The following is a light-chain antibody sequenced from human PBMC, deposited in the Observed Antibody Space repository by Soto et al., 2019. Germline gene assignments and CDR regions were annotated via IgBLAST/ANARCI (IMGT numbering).Light chain of an antibody. CDR1: SSDVGGYNY. CDR3: SSYTSSSTYV. J-gene: IGLJ1*01. CDR2: EVS. V-gene: IGLV2-14*01. Sequence: QSALTQPASVSGSPGQSLPISCTGTSSDVGGYNYVSWYQQHPGKASKLMIYEVSNRPSGVSNRFSGSKSGNTASLTISGLQAEDEADYYCSSYTSSSTYVFVTGTKVTVL.